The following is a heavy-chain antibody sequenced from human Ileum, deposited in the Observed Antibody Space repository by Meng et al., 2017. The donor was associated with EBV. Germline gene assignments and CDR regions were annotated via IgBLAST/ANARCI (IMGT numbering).Heavy chain of an antibody. V-gene: IGHV4-39*01. J-gene: IGHJ5*02. CDR1: GGPINSSSYY. CDR3: ARPIAAAGWFDP. CDR2: IYYSGRT. D-gene: IGHD6-13*01. Sequence: QPTLQEAGPGLVKPPETPSLTCTVSGGPINSSSYYWGWIRQPPGKGLEWIGSIYYSGRTYYNPSLKSRVTISVDTSKNQFSLKLSSVTAADTAVYYCARPIAAAGWFDPWGQGTLVTVSS.